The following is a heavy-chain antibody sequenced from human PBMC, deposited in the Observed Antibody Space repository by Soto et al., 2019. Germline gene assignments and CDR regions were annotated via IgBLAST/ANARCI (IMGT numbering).Heavy chain of an antibody. CDR2: IYHSGST. CDR1: GGSISTGGSIRSGGYS. CDR3: ARGFLARYYYDYSGSFPQGWFDP. V-gene: IGHV4-30-2*01. Sequence: PSETLSLTCTVSGGSISTGGSIRSGGYSWSWIRQPPGKGLEWIGYIYHSGSTYYNPSLKSRVTMSVDTSKNQFSLKVTSVTAADTALHFCARGFLARYYYDYSGSFPQGWFDPCGQGTLVTVSS. J-gene: IGHJ5*02. D-gene: IGHD3-22*01.